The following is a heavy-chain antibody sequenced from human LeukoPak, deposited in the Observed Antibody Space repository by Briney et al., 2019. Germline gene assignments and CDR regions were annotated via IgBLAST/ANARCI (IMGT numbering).Heavy chain of an antibody. CDR3: ARDTTRMEHAFDI. CDR1: GFTFSSYA. Sequence: GSLRLSCAASGFTFSSYAMSWVRQAPGKGLEWVSVIYSGGSTYYADSVKGRFTISRDNSKNTLYLQMNSLRAEDTAVYYCARDTTRMEHAFDIWGQGTMVTVSS. D-gene: IGHD2/OR15-2a*01. J-gene: IGHJ3*02. CDR2: IYSGGST. V-gene: IGHV3-66*01.